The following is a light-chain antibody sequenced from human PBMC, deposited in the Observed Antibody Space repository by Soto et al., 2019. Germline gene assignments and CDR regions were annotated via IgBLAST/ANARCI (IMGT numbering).Light chain of an antibody. CDR1: SSNIGAGYD. CDR3: QSYDSSLSEV. J-gene: IGLJ3*02. Sequence: QSVLTQPPSVSGAPGQRVTISCTGSSSNIGAGYDVHWYQQIPGTAPKLLIYGNSNRPSGVPDRFSGSKSGTSASLAIAGLQAEDEADYYCQSYDSSLSEVFGGGTKLTV. CDR2: GNS. V-gene: IGLV1-40*01.